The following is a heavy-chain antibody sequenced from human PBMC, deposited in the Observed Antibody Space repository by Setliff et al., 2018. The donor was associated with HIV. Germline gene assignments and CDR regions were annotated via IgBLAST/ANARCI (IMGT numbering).Heavy chain of an antibody. D-gene: IGHD6-13*01. CDR2: IYYSGST. V-gene: IGHV4-59*01. J-gene: IGHJ4*01. CDR3: ASLHRIADFDY. CDR1: DGSISRYY. Sequence: SETLSLTCTVSDGSISRYYWTWIRQPPGKALEWIGYIYYSGSTNYNPSLKSRVTLSVDTSMNQVSLKLRSVTAADTAVYYCASLHRIADFDYWGQGTLVTVSS.